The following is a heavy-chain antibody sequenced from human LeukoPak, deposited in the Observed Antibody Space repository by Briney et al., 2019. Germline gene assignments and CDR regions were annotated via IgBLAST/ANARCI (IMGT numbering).Heavy chain of an antibody. V-gene: IGHV1-2*02. CDR2: INPNSGGT. CDR1: GYTFTGYH. D-gene: IGHD5-24*01. Sequence: ASVKVSCKASGYTFTGYHMHWVRQAPGQGLEWMGWINPNSGGTNYARKFQGRVTMTRDTSISTAYMELSRLRSDDTAVYYCARDNSVRDEARWFNPWGQGTLVTVSS. J-gene: IGHJ5*02. CDR3: ARDNSVRDEARWFNP.